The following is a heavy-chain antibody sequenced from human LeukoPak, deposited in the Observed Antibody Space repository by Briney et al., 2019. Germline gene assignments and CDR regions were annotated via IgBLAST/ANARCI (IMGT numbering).Heavy chain of an antibody. D-gene: IGHD2-2*01. CDR1: GGSISSSSYY. J-gene: IGHJ6*02. CDR3: ARVGGGYCSSTSCYDPGTYYGMDV. CDR2: IYYSGST. Sequence: SETLSLTCTVSGGSISSSSYYWGWIRQPPGKGLEWIGSIYYSGSTYYNPSLKSRVTISVDTSKNQFSLKLSSVTAADTAVYYCARVGGGYCSSTSCYDPGTYYGMDVWGQGTTVTVSS. V-gene: IGHV4-39*01.